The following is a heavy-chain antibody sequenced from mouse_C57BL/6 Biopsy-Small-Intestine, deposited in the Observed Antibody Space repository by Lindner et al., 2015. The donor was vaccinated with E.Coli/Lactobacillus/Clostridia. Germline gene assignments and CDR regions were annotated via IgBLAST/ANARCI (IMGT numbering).Heavy chain of an antibody. Sequence: VQLQESGADLVKPGASVKLSCTASGFNIKDYYIHWVKQRTEQGLEWIGRIDPKDNETEFAPKFQGKATITADTSSNTAYLQLSSLTSEDTAVYYCARSRGYYEVDYWGQGTTLTVSS. CDR1: GFNIKDYY. CDR3: ARSRGYYEVDY. V-gene: IGHV14-2*01. J-gene: IGHJ2*01. CDR2: IDPKDNET. D-gene: IGHD2-3*01.